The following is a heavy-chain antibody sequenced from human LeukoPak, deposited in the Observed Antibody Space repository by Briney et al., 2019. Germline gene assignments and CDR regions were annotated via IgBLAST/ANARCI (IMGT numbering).Heavy chain of an antibody. V-gene: IGHV4-59*01. CDR3: ARAGMVRGSLRWFDP. D-gene: IGHD3-10*01. Sequence: PSETLSLTCTVSGGSISSYYWSWIRQPPGKGLEWIGYIYYSGSTNYNPSLKSRVTISVDTSKNQFSLKLSSVTAADTAVYYCARAGMVRGSLRWFDPWGQGTPVTVSS. CDR1: GGSISSYY. J-gene: IGHJ5*02. CDR2: IYYSGST.